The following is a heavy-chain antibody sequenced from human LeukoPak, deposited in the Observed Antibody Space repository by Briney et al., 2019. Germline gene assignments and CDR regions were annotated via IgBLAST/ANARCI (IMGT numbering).Heavy chain of an antibody. Sequence: SVNVSCKASGFTFTSSAVQWVRQARGQRLEWIGWIVVGSGNTNYAQKFQGRVTITADESTSTAYMELSSLRSEDTAVYYCAREGTPLSFDYWGQGTLVTVSS. J-gene: IGHJ4*02. CDR1: GFTFTSSA. V-gene: IGHV1-58*01. D-gene: IGHD3-10*01. CDR3: AREGTPLSFDY. CDR2: IVVGSGNT.